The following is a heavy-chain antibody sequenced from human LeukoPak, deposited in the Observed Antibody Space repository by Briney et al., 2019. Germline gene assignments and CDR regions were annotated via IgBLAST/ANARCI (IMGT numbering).Heavy chain of an antibody. Sequence: GRSLRLSCAASGFTFSSYWMSWVRQAPGKGPQWMANIKQDGSDKYYVDSVKGRFTISRDNAKNSLYLQMNSLRAEDTAVYYCARSLGYCSAGSCFPFDYWGQGTLVTVSS. CDR2: IKQDGSDK. V-gene: IGHV3-7*05. D-gene: IGHD2-15*01. CDR1: GFTFSSYW. J-gene: IGHJ4*02. CDR3: ARSLGYCSAGSCFPFDY.